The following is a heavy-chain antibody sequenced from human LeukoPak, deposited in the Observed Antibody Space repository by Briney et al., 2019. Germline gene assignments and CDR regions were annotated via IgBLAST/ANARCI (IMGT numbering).Heavy chain of an antibody. V-gene: IGHV1-46*01. Sequence: ASVKVSCKSSGYTFTSYYMYWVRQAPGQGLEWMGIINPSGGSTSYAQKFQGRVTMTRDTSTSTVYMELSSLRSEDTAVYYCARDSGMVRGTVDYWGQGTLVSASS. CDR3: ARDSGMVRGTVDY. D-gene: IGHD3-10*01. CDR1: GYTFTSYY. CDR2: INPSGGST. J-gene: IGHJ4*02.